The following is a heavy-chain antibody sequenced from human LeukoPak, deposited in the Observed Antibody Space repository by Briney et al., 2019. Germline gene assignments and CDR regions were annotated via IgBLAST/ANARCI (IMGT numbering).Heavy chain of an antibody. V-gene: IGHV1-18*01. Sequence: ASVKVSCKASGYTFSTYGISWVRQAPGQGLEWMGWISAYNGNTNYAQKLQGRVTMTTDTSTSTAYMELRSLRSDDTAVYYCARLLSYWYFDLWGRGTLVTVSS. CDR2: ISAYNGNT. J-gene: IGHJ2*01. CDR3: ARLLSYWYFDL. CDR1: GYTFSTYG.